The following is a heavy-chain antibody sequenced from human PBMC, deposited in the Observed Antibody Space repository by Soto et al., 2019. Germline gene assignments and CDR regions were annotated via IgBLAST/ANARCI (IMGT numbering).Heavy chain of an antibody. J-gene: IGHJ4*02. Sequence: ASVNVSCKCSGYTFTGHYIHWVRQAPEQGPEWMGEIGPESGATRYAQKFQGRVTMTRDMSITTVYMELNNLSPDDTAVYYCGRGRSGQIVVFYWGQGTPVTVSS. CDR3: GRGRSGQIVVFY. V-gene: IGHV1-2*02. CDR2: IGPESGAT. CDR1: GYTFTGHY. D-gene: IGHD1-26*01.